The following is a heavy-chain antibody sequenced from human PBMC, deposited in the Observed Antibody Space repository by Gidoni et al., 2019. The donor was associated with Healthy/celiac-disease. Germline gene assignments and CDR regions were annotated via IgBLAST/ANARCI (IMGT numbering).Heavy chain of an antibody. Sequence: EFQLLDSGGGLIQPGGSLSLSFAASGFTVSRNYMSWVRQAPGKGLEWVSVIYRGGSKYDADSVKGRFTISRDNPKNTMYIQMNSLRAEDTAVYYCARGIVGANCCVWGQGTLVTVSS. D-gene: IGHD1-26*01. CDR2: IYRGGSK. CDR3: ARGIVGANCCV. V-gene: IGHV3-53*01. J-gene: IGHJ4*02. CDR1: GFTVSRNY.